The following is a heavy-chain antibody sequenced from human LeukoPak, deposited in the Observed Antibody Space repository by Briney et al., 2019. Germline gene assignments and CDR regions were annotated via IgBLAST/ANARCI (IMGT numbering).Heavy chain of an antibody. CDR2: IYYSGST. CDR3: ARVARYNWNYVSWFDP. D-gene: IGHD1-7*01. J-gene: IGHJ5*02. Sequence: PSETLSLTCTVSDGSISSGGYYWSWIRQHPGKGLEWIGYIYYSGSTYYNPSLKSRVTISVDTSKNQFSLKLSSVTAADTAVYYCARVARYNWNYVSWFDPWGQGTLVTVSS. CDR1: DGSISSGGYY. V-gene: IGHV4-31*03.